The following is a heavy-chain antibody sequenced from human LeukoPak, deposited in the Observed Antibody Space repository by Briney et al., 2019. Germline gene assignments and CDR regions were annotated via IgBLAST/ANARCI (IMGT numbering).Heavy chain of an antibody. CDR3: ARNPDAGTADY. CDR2: INEHGTEK. J-gene: IGHJ4*02. D-gene: IGHD1-14*01. V-gene: IGHV3-7*01. Sequence: GGPLRLSCTVSGFRLSEYWMSWARQAPEKGLEWVGNINEHGTEKFYVGSVTGRFSISRDNTKNTVFLQMNSLRLDDTAIYFCARNPDAGTADYWGEGTLVTVSS. CDR1: GFRLSEYW.